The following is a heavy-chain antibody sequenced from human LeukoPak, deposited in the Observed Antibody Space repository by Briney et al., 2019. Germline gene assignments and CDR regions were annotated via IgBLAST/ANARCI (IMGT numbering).Heavy chain of an antibody. CDR2: INPSGGST. J-gene: IGHJ4*02. CDR1: GYTFTSYY. D-gene: IGHD3-22*01. Sequence: GASVKVPCKASGYTFTSYYMHWVRQAPGQGLEWMGIINPSGGSTSYAQKFQGRVTMTRDMSTSTVYMELSSLRSEDTAVYYCARDTDYDSSGYYYFDYWGQGTLVTVSS. CDR3: ARDTDYDSSGYYYFDY. V-gene: IGHV1-46*01.